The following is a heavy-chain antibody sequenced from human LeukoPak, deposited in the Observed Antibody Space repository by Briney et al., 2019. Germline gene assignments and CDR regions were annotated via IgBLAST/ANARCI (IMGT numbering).Heavy chain of an antibody. CDR3: ARDGIPSYYDILTGYYPWFDP. CDR1: GYTFTSYG. D-gene: IGHD3-9*01. Sequence: ASVKVSCKASGYTFTSYGISWVRQAPGQGLEWMGWISAYNGNTNYAQKLQGRVTMITDTSTSTAYMELRSLRSGDTAVYYCARDGIPSYYDILTGYYPWFDPWGQGTLVTVSS. V-gene: IGHV1-18*04. J-gene: IGHJ5*02. CDR2: ISAYNGNT.